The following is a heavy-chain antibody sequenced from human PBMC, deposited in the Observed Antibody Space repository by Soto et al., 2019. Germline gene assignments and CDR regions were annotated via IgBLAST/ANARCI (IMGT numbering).Heavy chain of an antibody. V-gene: IGHV4-59*01. J-gene: IGHJ6*02. Sequence: SETLSLTCTVSAGSISRYYWSWIRQPPGKGLEWIGYMYNTGSTVYNPSFKSRVTISVDTSKNQFSLKLNSVTAADTAVYYCASFLWVYCGPDCYPLDVWAQGTTVPVS. CDR3: ASFLWVYCGPDCYPLDV. CDR1: AGSISRYY. CDR2: MYNTGST. D-gene: IGHD2-21*01.